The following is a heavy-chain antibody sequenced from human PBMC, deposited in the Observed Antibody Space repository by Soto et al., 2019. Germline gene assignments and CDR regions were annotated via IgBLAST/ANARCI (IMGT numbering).Heavy chain of an antibody. CDR2: ISFDGVNE. Sequence: QVQLVESGGGVVQPGRSLRLSCAASGFTFIAYGMHWVRQAPGKGPEWVAVISFDGVNEYYADSVKGRFTISRDNSKNTVFLQMNILSTEPTAVYYCANTIDTASGDSRGRGALVDYWGQGILVTVSS. D-gene: IGHD3-22*01. V-gene: IGHV3-30*18. CDR1: GFTFIAYG. J-gene: IGHJ4*02. CDR3: ANTIDTASGDSRGRGALVDY.